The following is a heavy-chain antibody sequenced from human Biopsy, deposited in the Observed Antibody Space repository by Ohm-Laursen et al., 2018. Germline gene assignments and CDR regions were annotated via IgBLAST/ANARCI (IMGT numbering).Heavy chain of an antibody. J-gene: IGHJ3*01. Sequence: SLRLSCAASGFTFDDYALHWVRQAPGKGLEWVAGISWNSGNIGYADSVKGRFTISRDNAKNSVYLQMNSLRAEDTAIYYCARLNSGTYDASDLWGQGTMVIVSS. CDR3: ARLNSGTYDASDL. V-gene: IGHV3-9*01. CDR1: GFTFDDYA. D-gene: IGHD1-26*01. CDR2: ISWNSGNI.